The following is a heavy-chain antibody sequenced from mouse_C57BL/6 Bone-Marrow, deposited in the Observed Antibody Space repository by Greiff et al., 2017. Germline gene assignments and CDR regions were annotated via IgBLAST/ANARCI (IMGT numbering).Heavy chain of an antibody. CDR2: IYPRSGNT. V-gene: IGHV1-81*01. CDR1: GYTFPGYG. J-gene: IGHJ2*01. D-gene: IGHD1-1*01. Sequence: QVQLQQSGAELARPGASVKLSCKASGYTFPGYGISWVKQRTGQGLEWIGEIYPRSGNTSYNEKFKGKATLTAAKSSSTAYMELLSLTSEDSAVYFCARGSPPECDGSSFDYWGQGTTLTVSS. CDR3: ARGSPPECDGSSFDY.